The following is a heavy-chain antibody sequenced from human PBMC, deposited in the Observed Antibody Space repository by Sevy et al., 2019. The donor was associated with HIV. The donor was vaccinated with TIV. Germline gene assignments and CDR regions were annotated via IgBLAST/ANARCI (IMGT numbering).Heavy chain of an antibody. CDR1: GFTFSNYT. J-gene: IGHJ6*02. Sequence: GGSLRLSCAASGFTFSNYTMNWVRQAPGKGLEWVSYISYESDNIYYADAVRGGFTIFRDNAKNSLSLQMDILRAEDTAVYYCARGLAALPGYYYGMDVWGQGTTVTVSS. CDR3: ARGLAALPGYYYGMDV. CDR2: ISYESDNI. D-gene: IGHD6-6*01. V-gene: IGHV3-48*01.